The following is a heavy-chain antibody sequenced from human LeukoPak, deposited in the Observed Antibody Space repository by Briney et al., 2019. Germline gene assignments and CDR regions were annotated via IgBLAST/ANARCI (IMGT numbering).Heavy chain of an antibody. V-gene: IGHV1-8*01. CDR2: MNPNSGNT. D-gene: IGHD3-22*01. CDR1: GYTFTSYD. Sequence: ASVKVSCKASGYTFTSYDINWVRQATGQGLEWMGWMNPNSGNTGYAQKFQGRVTMTRNTSISTAYMELSSLRSEDTAVYYCARGNFYSSGYSPAENWGQGTLVTVSS. CDR3: ARGNFYSSGYSPAEN. J-gene: IGHJ4*02.